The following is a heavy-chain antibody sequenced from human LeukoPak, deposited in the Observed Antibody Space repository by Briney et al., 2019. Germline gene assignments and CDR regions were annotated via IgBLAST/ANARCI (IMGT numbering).Heavy chain of an antibody. CDR2: ISYDGSNT. D-gene: IGHD2-2*02. J-gene: IGHJ1*01. CDR1: GFTFSTYA. V-gene: IGHV3-30*01. CDR3: ARDGLVPAAISQYFQH. Sequence: GRSLRLSCEASGFTFSTYAMHWVRQAPGKGLEWVAVISYDGSNTYYADSVKGRFTISRDNAKNTLYLQMNSLRAEDTAVYYCARDGLVPAAISQYFQHWGQGTLVTVSS.